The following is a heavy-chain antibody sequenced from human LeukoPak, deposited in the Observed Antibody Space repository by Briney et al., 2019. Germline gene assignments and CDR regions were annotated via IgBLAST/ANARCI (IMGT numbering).Heavy chain of an antibody. D-gene: IGHD1-26*01. V-gene: IGHV3-20*04. CDR3: ARCGSYYYYYMDV. J-gene: IGHJ6*03. CDR1: GFTFDDYG. CDR2: INWNGGST. Sequence: GGSLRLSCAASGFTFDDYGMSWFRQAPGKGLEWVSGINWNGGSTGYADSVKGRFTISRDNAKNSLYLQMNSLRAEDTALYYCARCGSYYYYYMDVWGKGTTVTVSS.